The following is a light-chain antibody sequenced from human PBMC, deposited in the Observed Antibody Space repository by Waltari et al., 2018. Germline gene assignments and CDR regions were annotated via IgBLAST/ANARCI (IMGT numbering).Light chain of an antibody. Sequence: DIQMTQSPSTLSAFVGARVTITCRASQSISKFLAWYQLKPGKAPKLLIYGASTLDGGVPSRFSGSGSGAEFTLTISSLQPDDVATYHCHQYHTYLWTFGQGTKVEIK. CDR3: HQYHTYLWT. CDR2: GAS. CDR1: QSISKF. V-gene: IGKV1-5*01. J-gene: IGKJ1*01.